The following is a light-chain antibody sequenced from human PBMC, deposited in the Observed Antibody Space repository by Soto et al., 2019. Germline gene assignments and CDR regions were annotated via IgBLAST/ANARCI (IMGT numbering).Light chain of an antibody. V-gene: IGLV2-8*01. CDR3: SSYAGSNNWGV. J-gene: IGLJ2*01. CDR2: DVS. Sequence: QSALTQPPSASGSPGQSVAISCTGTSSDVGGYNYVSWYQQHPGKAPKLIIYDVSKRPSGVPDRFSGSKSGNTASLTVSGRQAEDEGDYYCSSYAGSNNWGVFGGGTKLTVL. CDR1: SSDVGGYNY.